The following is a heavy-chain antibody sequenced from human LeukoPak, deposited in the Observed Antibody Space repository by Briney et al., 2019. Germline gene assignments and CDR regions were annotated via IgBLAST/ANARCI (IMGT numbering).Heavy chain of an antibody. V-gene: IGHV1-18*01. CDR1: GYTFTSYG. Sequence: APVKVSCKASGYTFTSYGISWVRHAPGQGLEWMGWIGAYNVNTNYAQKFQGRVTVTTDTSTNTAYLELRSLRSDDTAVYYCARDQTKWISYGNDAFDIWGQGTMVTVSS. J-gene: IGHJ3*02. CDR2: IGAYNVNT. D-gene: IGHD5-18*01. CDR3: ARDQTKWISYGNDAFDI.